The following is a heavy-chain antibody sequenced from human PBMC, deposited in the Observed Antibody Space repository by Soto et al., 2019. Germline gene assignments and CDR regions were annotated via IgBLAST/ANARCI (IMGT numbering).Heavy chain of an antibody. Sequence: QVQLGESGGGVVQPGRSLRLSCAASGFTFSRNGMHWVRQAPGKGLEWVADISYDGSKKYYADSVKGRFTISRDNSKSTQYLQMNSLRPEDTAVDYCAKDRVESGLGEVDYWGQGTLVTVSS. CDR1: GFTFSRNG. V-gene: IGHV3-30*18. J-gene: IGHJ4*02. CDR2: ISYDGSKK. D-gene: IGHD3-16*01. CDR3: AKDRVESGLGEVDY.